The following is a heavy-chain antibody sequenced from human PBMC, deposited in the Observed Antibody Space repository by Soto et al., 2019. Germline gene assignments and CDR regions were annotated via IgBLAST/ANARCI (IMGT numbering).Heavy chain of an antibody. J-gene: IGHJ6*02. CDR3: AIDWGYRSSWSTNRMAV. D-gene: IGHD6-13*01. CDR2: ISSSSSYI. Sequence: GGSLRLSCAASGFTFSSYSMNWVRQAPGKGLEWVSSISSSSSYIYYADSVKGRFTISRDNAKNSLYLQMNSLRAEDTAVYYYAIDWGYRSSWSTNRMAVWAQGTTVTVS. V-gene: IGHV3-21*01. CDR1: GFTFSSYS.